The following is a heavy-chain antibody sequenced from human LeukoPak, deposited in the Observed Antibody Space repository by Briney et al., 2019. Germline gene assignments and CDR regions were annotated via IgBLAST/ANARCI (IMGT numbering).Heavy chain of an antibody. V-gene: IGHV1-18*04. D-gene: IGHD6-19*01. J-gene: IGHJ6*04. CDR3: AGDDLVAVAGTGYDYYYYYGMDV. CDR1: GYTLTSYG. CDR2: ISAYNGNT. Sequence: ASVKVSCKASGYTLTSYGISWVRQAPGQGLEWMGWISAYNGNTNYAQKLQGRVTMTTDTSTSTAYMELRSLRSDDTAVYYCAGDDLVAVAGTGYDYYYYYGMDVWGKGTTVTVSS.